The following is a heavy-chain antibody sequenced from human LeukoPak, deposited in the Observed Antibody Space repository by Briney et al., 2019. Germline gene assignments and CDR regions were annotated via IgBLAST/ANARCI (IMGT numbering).Heavy chain of an antibody. CDR2: IYYSGST. J-gene: IGHJ6*02. CDR1: GGSISSYY. CDR3: ARRSRIMAVVGTNYYYGMDV. D-gene: IGHD6-19*01. Sequence: SETLSLTCTVSGGSISSYYWSWIRQPPGKGLEWIGYIYYSGSTNYNPSLKSRVTISVDTSKNQFSLKLSSVTAADTAVYYCARRSRIMAVVGTNYYYGMDVWGQGTTVTVSS. V-gene: IGHV4-59*08.